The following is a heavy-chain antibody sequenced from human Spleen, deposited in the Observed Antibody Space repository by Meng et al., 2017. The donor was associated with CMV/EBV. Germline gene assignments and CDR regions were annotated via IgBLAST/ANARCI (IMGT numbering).Heavy chain of an antibody. CDR2: IYSGGST. J-gene: IGHJ4*02. V-gene: IGHV3-66*02. CDR1: GFTVSSNY. Sequence: EVQLVESGGGLVQCGGSLRLSCAASGFTVSSNYMTWVRQAPGKGLVWVSVIYSGGSTYYADSVKGRFTISRDNSKNTLYLQMNSLRAEDTAVYYCARGGWLFPFDYWGQGTLVTVSS. D-gene: IGHD3-22*01. CDR3: ARGGWLFPFDY.